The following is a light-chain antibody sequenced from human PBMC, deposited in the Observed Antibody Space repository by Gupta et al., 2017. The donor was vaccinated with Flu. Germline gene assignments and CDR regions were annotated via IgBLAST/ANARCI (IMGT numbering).Light chain of an antibody. Sequence: SVLTQPPSGAVGPGQTARITCGGNNIGSKSVHWYQQKPGQAPVLVVYDDSDRPSGIPERFSGSNSGNTATLTISRVEAGDEADYHCQVWDSSSDHWVFGGGTKLTVL. CDR1: NIGSKS. V-gene: IGLV3-21*02. CDR3: QVWDSSSDHWV. CDR2: DDS. J-gene: IGLJ3*02.